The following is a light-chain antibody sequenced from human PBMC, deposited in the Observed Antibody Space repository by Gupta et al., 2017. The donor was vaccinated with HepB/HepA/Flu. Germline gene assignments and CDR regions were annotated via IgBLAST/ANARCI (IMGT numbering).Light chain of an antibody. J-gene: IGKJ4*02. CDR2: DAS. CDR3: QQRSYGPLT. Sequence: EIVMQQSPATLSLSPGERATLSCRASQNIITYLAWYQQKPGQAPRLFIYDASNKATGIPARFSGRGSGTDFTRTISSLETEDSAVYYCQQRSYGPLTFGGGTKVEIK. CDR1: QNIITY. V-gene: IGKV3-11*01.